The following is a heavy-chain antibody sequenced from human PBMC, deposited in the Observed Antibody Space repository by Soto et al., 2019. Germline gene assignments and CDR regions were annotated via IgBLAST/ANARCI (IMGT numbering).Heavy chain of an antibody. J-gene: IGHJ4*02. CDR3: ASPYNWNEAPLDY. CDR1: GFTFSSYA. V-gene: IGHV3-23*01. D-gene: IGHD1-20*01. Sequence: EVQLLESGGGLVQPGGSLRLSCAASGFTFSSYAMSWVRQAPGKGLEWVSAISGTTTSTYYADSVKGRFTISRDNSKNTLYLQMSSLRAEDTAVYYCASPYNWNEAPLDYWGQGTLVTVSS. CDR2: ISGTTTST.